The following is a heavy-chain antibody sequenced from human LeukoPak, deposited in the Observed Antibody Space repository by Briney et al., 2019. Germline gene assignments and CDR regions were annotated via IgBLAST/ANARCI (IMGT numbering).Heavy chain of an antibody. CDR3: VRDGGTDWYDP. D-gene: IGHD1-1*01. J-gene: IGHJ5*02. CDR1: GFSISDYW. V-gene: IGHV3-7*01. CDR2: IKQHGREK. Sequence: GGSLRLSCAASGFSISDYWMTWVRQAPGKGLEWVANIKQHGREKTYADSVKGRFTISRDNAKNSIFLQMNSLRVEDMAIYYCVRDGGTDWYDPWGQGTLVSASS.